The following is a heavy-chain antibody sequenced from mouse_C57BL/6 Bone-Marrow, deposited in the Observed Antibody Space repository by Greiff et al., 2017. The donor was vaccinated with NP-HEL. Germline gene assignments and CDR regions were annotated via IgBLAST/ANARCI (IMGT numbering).Heavy chain of an antibody. CDR3: TRCTTVVADVAY. D-gene: IGHD1-1*01. Sequence: QVQLQQSGAELVRPGASVTLSCKASGYTFTDYEMHWVKQTPVHGLEWIGAIDPETGGTAYNQKFKGKAILTADKSSSTAYMELRSLTSEDSAVYYCTRCTTVVADVAYWGQGTTLTVST. CDR2: IDPETGGT. V-gene: IGHV1-15*01. CDR1: GYTFTDYE. J-gene: IGHJ2*01.